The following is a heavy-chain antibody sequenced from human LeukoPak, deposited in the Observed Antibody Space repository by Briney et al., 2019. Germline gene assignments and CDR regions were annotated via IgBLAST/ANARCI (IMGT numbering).Heavy chain of an antibody. CDR1: GFTVSSNY. Sequence: GGSLRLSCAASGFTVSSNYMSWVRQAPGKGLERVSVIYSGGSTYYADSVKGRFTISRDNSKNTLYLQMNSLRAEDTAVYYCARDYYGSGNPNYYYYGMDVWGQGTTVTVSS. D-gene: IGHD3-10*01. J-gene: IGHJ6*02. V-gene: IGHV3-66*01. CDR3: ARDYYGSGNPNYYYYGMDV. CDR2: IYSGGST.